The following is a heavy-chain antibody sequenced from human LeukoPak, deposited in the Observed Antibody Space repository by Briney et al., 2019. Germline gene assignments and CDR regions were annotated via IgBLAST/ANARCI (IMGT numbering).Heavy chain of an antibody. V-gene: IGHV3-30*02. CDR3: ANGVFKATTTPLDY. D-gene: IGHD5-24*01. J-gene: IGHJ4*02. CDR1: GVSFSGYV. Sequence: GGSLRLSCEASGVSFSGYVMHWVRQAPGKGLEWVAFIRYDGSNKYYADSVKGRFTISRDNSKNTLYLQMNSLRAEDTAVYYCANGVFKATTTPLDYWGQGTLVTVSS. CDR2: IRYDGSNK.